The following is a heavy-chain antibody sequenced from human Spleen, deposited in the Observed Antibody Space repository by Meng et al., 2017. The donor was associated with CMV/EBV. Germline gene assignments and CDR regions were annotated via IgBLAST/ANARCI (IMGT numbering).Heavy chain of an antibody. J-gene: IGHJ6*02. Sequence: GESLKISCAASGFTFSSYSMNWVRQAPGKGLEWVSSISSSSSYIYYADSVKGRFTISRDNAKNSLHLQMNSLRAEDTAVYYCARVYYDILSDYGMDVWGQGTTVTVSS. CDR2: ISSSSSYI. V-gene: IGHV3-21*01. CDR1: GFTFSSYS. D-gene: IGHD3-9*01. CDR3: ARVYYDILSDYGMDV.